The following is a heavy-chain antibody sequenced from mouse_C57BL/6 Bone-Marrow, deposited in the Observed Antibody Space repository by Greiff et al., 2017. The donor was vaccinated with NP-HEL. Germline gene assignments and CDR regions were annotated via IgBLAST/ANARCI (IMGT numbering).Heavy chain of an antibody. CDR2: ISSGGSYT. V-gene: IGHV5-6*01. CDR3: ARRGTFTYRYFDV. J-gene: IGHJ1*03. CDR1: GFTFSSYG. Sequence: EVHLVESGGDLVKPGGSLKLSCAASGFTFSSYGMSWVRQTPDKRLEWVATISSGGSYTYYPDSVKGRFTISRDNAKNTLYLQMSSLKSEDTAMYYCARRGTFTYRYFDVWGTGTTVTVSS.